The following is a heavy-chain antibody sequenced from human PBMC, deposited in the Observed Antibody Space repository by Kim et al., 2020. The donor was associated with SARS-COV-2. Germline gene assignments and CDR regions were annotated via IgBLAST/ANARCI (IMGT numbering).Heavy chain of an antibody. J-gene: IGHJ4*02. CDR3: AKVSGQWFGEFITYFDY. D-gene: IGHD3-10*01. V-gene: IGHV3-30*18. Sequence: GGSLRLSCAASGFTFSSYGMHWVRQAPGKGLEWVAVISYDGSNKYYADSVKGRFTISRDNSKNTLYLQMNSLRAEDTAVYYCAKVSGQWFGEFITYFDYWGQGTLVTVSS. CDR1: GFTFSSYG. CDR2: ISYDGSNK.